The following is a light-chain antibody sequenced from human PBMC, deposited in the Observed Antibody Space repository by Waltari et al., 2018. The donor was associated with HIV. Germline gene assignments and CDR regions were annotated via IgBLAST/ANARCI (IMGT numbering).Light chain of an antibody. CDR2: EVT. Sequence: QSALTPPPSASGPAGQSVNISCTAPNGVIRYYNYVSWYQQHSDRPPKLIIFEVTKRPSGVPDRFSGSKSGNTASLFVSGLQPEDEATYFCSSFAGTHKLFGGGTKLTVL. V-gene: IGLV2-8*01. CDR3: SSFAGTHKL. J-gene: IGLJ2*01. CDR1: NGVIRYYNY.